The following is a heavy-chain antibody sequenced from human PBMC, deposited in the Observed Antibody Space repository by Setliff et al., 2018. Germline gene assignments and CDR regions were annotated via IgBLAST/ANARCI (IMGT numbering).Heavy chain of an antibody. J-gene: IGHJ6*02. CDR1: GGTFKNHA. Sequence: SVKVSCKTSGGTFKNHAISWVRQAPGQGLEWMGGTIPMFDRPNYAQKFQGRVAITADESTNTAYIEISSLRYEDTAVYYCARGNMDVVAAGGKYSGLAFWGQGATVTVSS. CDR3: ARGNMDVVAAGGKYSGLAF. CDR2: TIPMFDRP. D-gene: IGHD6-13*01. V-gene: IGHV1-69*13.